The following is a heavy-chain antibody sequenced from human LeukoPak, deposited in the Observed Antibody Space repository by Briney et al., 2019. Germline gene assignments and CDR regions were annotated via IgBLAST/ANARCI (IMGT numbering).Heavy chain of an antibody. V-gene: IGHV1-8*01. CDR1: GYTFTSYD. J-gene: IGHJ6*03. CDR3: ARAFMGYGDYDYYYYYMDV. Sequence: GASVKVSCKASGYTFTSYDINWVRQATGQGLEWMGWMNPNRGNTGYAQKFQGRVTMTRNTSISTAYMELSSLRSEDTAVYYCARAFMGYGDYDYYYYYMDVWGKGTTVTVSS. D-gene: IGHD4-17*01. CDR2: MNPNRGNT.